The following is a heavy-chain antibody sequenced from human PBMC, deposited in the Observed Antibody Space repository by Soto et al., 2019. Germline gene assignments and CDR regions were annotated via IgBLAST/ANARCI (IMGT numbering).Heavy chain of an antibody. CDR1: GFTFSNAW. J-gene: IGHJ5*02. CDR2: IRSNADGGTT. V-gene: IGHV3-15*01. D-gene: IGHD2-2*01. CDR3: TTDVAGYCSSTTCNTPPTCIAR. Sequence: GGSLRLSCAASGFTFSNAWMSWVRQAPGKGLEWVGRIRSNADGGTTNYAAPAKDRFTMSRDDSKNTLYLQMNSLRTEDTAVYYCTTDVAGYCSSTTCNTPPTCIARCGQGPLATVTS.